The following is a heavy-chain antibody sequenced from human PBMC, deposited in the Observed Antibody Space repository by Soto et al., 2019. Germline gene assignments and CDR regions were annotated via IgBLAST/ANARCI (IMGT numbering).Heavy chain of an antibody. J-gene: IGHJ6*02. CDR3: ARDHLAVAGTEGPPQLYYCYGMDV. V-gene: IGHV3-11*01. CDR2: ISSSGSTI. D-gene: IGHD6-19*01. CDR1: GFTFSDYY. Sequence: GGSLRLSCAASGFTFSDYYMSWIRQAPGKGLEWVSYISSSGSTIYYADSVKGRFTISRDNAKNSLYLQMNSMRAEDTAVYYCARDHLAVAGTEGPPQLYYCYGMDVWGQGTTVTVSS.